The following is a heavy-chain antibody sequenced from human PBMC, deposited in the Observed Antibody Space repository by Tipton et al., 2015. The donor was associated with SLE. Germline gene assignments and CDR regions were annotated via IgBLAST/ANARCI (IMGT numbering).Heavy chain of an antibody. CDR2: LYTSGRT. CDR1: GGSIGSGSNY. V-gene: IGHV4-61*02. Sequence: LRLSCTVSGGSIGSGSNYWSWIRQPAGKGLEWIGRLYTSGRTNYNPSLKTRVAISVDTSRNQFSLKLSSVTAADTAVYYCARGLSQDNWGQGTLVTVSS. CDR3: ARGLSQDN. J-gene: IGHJ4*02.